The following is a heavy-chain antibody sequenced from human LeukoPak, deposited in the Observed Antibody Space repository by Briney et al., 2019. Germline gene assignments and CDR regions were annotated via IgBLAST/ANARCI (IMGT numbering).Heavy chain of an antibody. D-gene: IGHD6-19*01. J-gene: IGHJ4*02. Sequence: ASVKVSCKASGYTFTSYGISWVRQAPGQGLEWMGWISAYNGNTNYAQKPQGRVTMTTDTSTSTAYMELRSLRSDDTAVYYCARGGSGWYSNLIGNPQTLDYWGQGTLVTVSS. CDR1: GYTFTSYG. CDR2: ISAYNGNT. V-gene: IGHV1-18*01. CDR3: ARGGSGWYSNLIGNPQTLDY.